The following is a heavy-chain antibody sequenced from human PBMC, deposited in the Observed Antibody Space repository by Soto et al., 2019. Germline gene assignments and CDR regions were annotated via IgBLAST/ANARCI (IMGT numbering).Heavy chain of an antibody. CDR2: INPNTGYT. J-gene: IGHJ4*02. CDR1: GHTFTSYD. CDR3: VRGRVMITFGVVIVIDY. D-gene: IGHD3-16*02. Sequence: GASVKVSCKASGHTFTSYDINWVRQATGQGLEWMGWINPNTGYTDYAQKFQDRVTMTGNTSITTAYMELSSLRSEDTAAYYCVRGRVMITFGVVIVIDYWGQGSPVTVSS. V-gene: IGHV1-8*01.